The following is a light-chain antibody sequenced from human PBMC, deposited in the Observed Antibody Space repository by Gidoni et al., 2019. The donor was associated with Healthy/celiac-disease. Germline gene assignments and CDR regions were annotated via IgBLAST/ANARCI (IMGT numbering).Light chain of an antibody. CDR2: DAS. V-gene: IGKV1-5*01. CDR1: QSISSW. J-gene: IGKJ1*01. CDR3: QQYNSYPWT. Sequence: TRPPSTLAASVGDIVTITCRASQSISSWLAWYQQKPGKAPKLLIYDASSLESGVPSRFSGSGSGTEFTLTISSLQPDDFATYYCQQYNSYPWTFGQGTKVEIK.